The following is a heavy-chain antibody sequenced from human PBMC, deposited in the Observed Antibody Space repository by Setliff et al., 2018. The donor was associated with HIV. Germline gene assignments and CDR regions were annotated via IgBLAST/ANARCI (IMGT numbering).Heavy chain of an antibody. Sequence: SETLSLTCTVSGGSISESYFYWSWIRQHPGKALEWIGYIHHSGSTFYNPSLKSRLIMSVDTSKSQFSLRLSSVTAADTAVYYCASGRVRQSRKFGGVIVLPPFDYWGQGTLVTVSS. CDR1: GGSISESYFY. J-gene: IGHJ4*02. V-gene: IGHV4-31*03. CDR3: ASGRVRQSRKFGGVIVLPPFDY. D-gene: IGHD3-16*02. CDR2: IHHSGST.